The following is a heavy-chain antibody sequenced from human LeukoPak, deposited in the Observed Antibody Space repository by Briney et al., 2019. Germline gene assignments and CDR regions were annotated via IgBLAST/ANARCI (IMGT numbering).Heavy chain of an antibody. CDR1: GFTFSSYA. CDR3: AKDPKSYYGSGGYPYYFDY. V-gene: IGHV3-23*01. J-gene: IGHJ4*02. Sequence: GGSLRLPCAASGFTFSSYAMSWVRQAPGKGLEWVSAISGSGGSTYYADSVKGRFTISRDNSKNTLYLQMNSLRAEDTAVYYCAKDPKSYYGSGGYPYYFDYWGQGTLVTVSS. CDR2: ISGSGGST. D-gene: IGHD3-10*01.